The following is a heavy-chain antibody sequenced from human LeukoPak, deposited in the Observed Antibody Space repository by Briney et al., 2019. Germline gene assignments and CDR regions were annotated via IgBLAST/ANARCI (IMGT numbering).Heavy chain of an antibody. V-gene: IGHV1-8*01. D-gene: IGHD6-19*01. J-gene: IGHJ5*02. CDR1: GYTFTSYD. CDR3: ATLSGGSGWYNGFDP. Sequence: GASVKVSCKASGYTFTSYDINWVRQATGQGLEWMGWMNPNSGNTGYAQKFQGRVTMTRNTSISTAYMELSSLRSEDTAVYYCATLSGGSGWYNGFDPWGQGTLVTVSS. CDR2: MNPNSGNT.